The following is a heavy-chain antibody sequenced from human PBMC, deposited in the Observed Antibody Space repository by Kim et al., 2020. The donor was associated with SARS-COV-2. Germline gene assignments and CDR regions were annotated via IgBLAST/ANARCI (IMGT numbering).Heavy chain of an antibody. CDR3: ARAGEGVNHNAEYFQH. Sequence: SVKVSCKASGGTFSSYAISWVRQAPGQGLEWMGGIIPIFGTANYAQKFQGRVTITADESTSTAYMELSSLRSEDTAVYYCARAGEGVNHNAEYFQHWGQGTLVTVSS. CDR2: IIPIFGTA. V-gene: IGHV1-69*13. CDR1: GGTFSSYA. J-gene: IGHJ1*01. D-gene: IGHD7-27*01.